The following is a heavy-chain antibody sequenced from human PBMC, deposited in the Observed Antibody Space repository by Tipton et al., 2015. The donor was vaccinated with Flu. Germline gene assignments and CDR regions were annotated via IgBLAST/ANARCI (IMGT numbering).Heavy chain of an antibody. CDR3: ARGSGSGTYVIFEF. CDR1: GGSISSSSHY. CDR2: IYYTGYP. J-gene: IGHJ4*02. V-gene: IGHV4-39*07. D-gene: IGHD3-10*01. Sequence: TLSLTCTVSGGSISSSSHYWGWIRQAPGRGLEWVGSIYYTGYPYYNSSLKSRLAMSIDTSKKQFSLRLSSVTAADTAVYYCARGSGSGTYVIFEFWGQGTLVTVSS.